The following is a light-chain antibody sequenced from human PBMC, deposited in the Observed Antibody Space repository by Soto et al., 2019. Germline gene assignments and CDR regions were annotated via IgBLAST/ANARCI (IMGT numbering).Light chain of an antibody. CDR2: EVS. J-gene: IGLJ1*01. CDR1: SSDFGSYNR. CDR3: SLYTSDSTYV. V-gene: IGLV2-18*01. Sequence: QSALTQPPSVSGSPGQSVTISCTGTSSDFGSYNRVSWYQRPPGTGPKLMIYEVSNRPSGVPDRFSGSKSGNTASLTISGLQAEDEADYYCSLYTSDSTYVFGTGTKVTVL.